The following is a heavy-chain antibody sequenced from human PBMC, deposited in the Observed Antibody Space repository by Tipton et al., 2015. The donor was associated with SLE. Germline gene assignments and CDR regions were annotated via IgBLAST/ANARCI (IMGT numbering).Heavy chain of an antibody. Sequence: SLRLSCAASGFTFSSSWMHWVRQVPGKGLVWVSRINSDGSIANYADSVKGRFTISRDNAKNTLYLQMNSLRAEDTAVYYCAKNRDSSGYSDAFDIWGQGTMVTVSS. CDR3: AKNRDSSGYSDAFDI. J-gene: IGHJ3*02. CDR2: INSDGSIA. CDR1: GFTFSSSW. V-gene: IGHV3-74*01. D-gene: IGHD3-22*01.